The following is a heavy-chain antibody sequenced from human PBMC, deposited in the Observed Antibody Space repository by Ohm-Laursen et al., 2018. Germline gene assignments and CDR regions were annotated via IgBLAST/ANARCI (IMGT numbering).Heavy chain of an antibody. V-gene: IGHV3-30*18. CDR1: GFTFSSYG. CDR3: AKADYATQKDFDY. CDR2: ISSGGSNE. D-gene: IGHD4-17*01. Sequence: SLRLSCTASGFTFSSYGIHWVRQAPGKGPEWVALISSGGSNEYYADSVKGRFTISRDNSKNTLYLQMNSLRAEDTAVYYCAKADYATQKDFDYWGQGTLVIVSS. J-gene: IGHJ4*02.